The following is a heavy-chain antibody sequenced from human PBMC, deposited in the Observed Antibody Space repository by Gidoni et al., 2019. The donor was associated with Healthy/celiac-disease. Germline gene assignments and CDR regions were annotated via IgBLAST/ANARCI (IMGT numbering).Heavy chain of an antibody. Sequence: QLQLQESGPGLVKPSETLSLTCTVSGGSISSSSYYWGWIRQPPGKGLEWIGSIYYSGSTYYNPSLKSRVTISVDTSKNQFSLKLSSVTAADTAVYYCARLLSLIAAAVDYWGQGTLVTVSS. J-gene: IGHJ4*02. D-gene: IGHD6-13*01. CDR1: GGSISSSSYY. CDR2: IYYSGST. CDR3: ARLLSLIAAAVDY. V-gene: IGHV4-39*01.